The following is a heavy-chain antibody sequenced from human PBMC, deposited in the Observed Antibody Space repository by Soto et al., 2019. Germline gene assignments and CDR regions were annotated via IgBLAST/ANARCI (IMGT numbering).Heavy chain of an antibody. Sequence: QVQLQESGPGLVKPSETLSLTCTVSGGSISSYYWSWIRQPPGKRLEWIGYIYYSGSTNYNPSLKSRVSISVDASTNQFSLKMSSVTAADTAVYYCASGIQLWPIAYYFGYWGQGTLVTVSS. CDR3: ASGIQLWPIAYYFGY. CDR1: GGSISSYY. D-gene: IGHD5-18*01. V-gene: IGHV4-59*01. J-gene: IGHJ4*02. CDR2: IYYSGST.